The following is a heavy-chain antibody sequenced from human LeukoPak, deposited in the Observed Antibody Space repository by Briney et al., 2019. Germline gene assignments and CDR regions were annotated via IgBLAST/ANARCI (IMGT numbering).Heavy chain of an antibody. CDR3: ARDRGGWSDY. CDR2: IYYSGST. D-gene: IGHD6-19*01. J-gene: IGHJ4*02. CDR1: GGSISSSSYY. Sequence: SETLSLTCTVSGGSISSSSYYWGWIRQPPGKGLEWIGSIYYSGSTYYNPSLKSRVTISVDTSKNQFSLKLSSVTAADTAVYYCARDRGGWSDYWGQGTLVTVSS. V-gene: IGHV4-39*07.